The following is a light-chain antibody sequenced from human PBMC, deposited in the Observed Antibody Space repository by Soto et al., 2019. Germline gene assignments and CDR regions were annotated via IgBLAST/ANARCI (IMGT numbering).Light chain of an antibody. Sequence: QSVLTQPASVSGSPGQSITISCNGTSSDVGGYNYVSWYQQHPGKAPKLMIYDVSNRPSGVSNRFSGSKSGNTASLTISGLQAEDEADYYCSSYTSSSTYVFGTGTKVTV. CDR3: SSYTSSSTYV. V-gene: IGLV2-14*01. J-gene: IGLJ1*01. CDR1: SSDVGGYNY. CDR2: DVS.